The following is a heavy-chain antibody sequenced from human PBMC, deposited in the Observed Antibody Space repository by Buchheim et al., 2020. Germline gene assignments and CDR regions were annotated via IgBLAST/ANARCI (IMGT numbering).Heavy chain of an antibody. J-gene: IGHJ4*02. V-gene: IGHV3-11*06. CDR2: ISRSSSYT. Sequence: QVQLVESGGGLVKPGGSLRLSCAASGFSFSDYYMSWIRQAPGKGLEWISYISRSSSYTNYADPVRGRFTISRDNAKNSLYLQMNSLRAEDTAVYYCARVVDSSSVGYYFDYWGQGTL. CDR1: GFSFSDYY. D-gene: IGHD6-6*01. CDR3: ARVVDSSSVGYYFDY.